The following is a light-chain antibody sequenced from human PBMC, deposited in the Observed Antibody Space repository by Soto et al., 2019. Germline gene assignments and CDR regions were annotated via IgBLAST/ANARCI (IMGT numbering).Light chain of an antibody. Sequence: IQMTQSPSSLSASVGDRVTVTCRASQSINIYLNWYQQKPGKAPTLLIYGASSSQSGVPSRFSGGGSRTDFTLTISSLQPEDFATYYCLQSYRSPYTFGQGTRLEIK. V-gene: IGKV1-39*01. CDR1: QSINIY. CDR3: LQSYRSPYT. CDR2: GAS. J-gene: IGKJ5*01.